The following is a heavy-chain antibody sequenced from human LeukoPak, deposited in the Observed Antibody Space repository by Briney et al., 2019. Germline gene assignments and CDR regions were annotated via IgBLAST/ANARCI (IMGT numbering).Heavy chain of an antibody. Sequence: GRSLRLSCAASGFTFSSYGMHWVRQAPGKGLEWVAVISYDGSNKYYADSVKGRFTISRDNSKNTLYLQMNSLRAEDTAVYYCAKIKGYLWFGEFHDAFDIWGQGTMVTVSS. D-gene: IGHD3-10*01. V-gene: IGHV3-30*18. CDR1: GFTFSSYG. CDR2: ISYDGSNK. CDR3: AKIKGYLWFGEFHDAFDI. J-gene: IGHJ3*02.